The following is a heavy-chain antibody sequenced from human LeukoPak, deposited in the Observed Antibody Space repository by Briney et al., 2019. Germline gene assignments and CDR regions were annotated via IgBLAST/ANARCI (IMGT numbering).Heavy chain of an antibody. CDR1: GGSFSGYY. CDR3: ARGFRAMVSFFDY. D-gene: IGHD5-18*01. Sequence: NASETLSLTCAVYGGSFSGYYWSWIRQPPGKGLEWIGEINHSGSTNYNPSLKSRVTISVDTSKNQFSLKLSSVTAADTAMYYCARGFRAMVSFFDYWGQGTLVTVSS. CDR2: INHSGST. J-gene: IGHJ4*02. V-gene: IGHV4-34*01.